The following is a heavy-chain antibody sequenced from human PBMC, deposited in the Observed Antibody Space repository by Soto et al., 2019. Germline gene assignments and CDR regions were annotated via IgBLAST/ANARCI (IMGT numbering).Heavy chain of an antibody. J-gene: IGHJ4*02. Sequence: ASVKVSCKASGYTFTSYYMHWVRQAPGQGLEWMGIINPSGGSTSYAQKFQGRVTMTRDTSTSTVYMELSSLRSEDTAVYYCARGTKETIFGVVIDYWGQGTLVTVSS. D-gene: IGHD3-3*01. CDR2: INPSGGST. V-gene: IGHV1-46*01. CDR1: GYTFTSYY. CDR3: ARGTKETIFGVVIDY.